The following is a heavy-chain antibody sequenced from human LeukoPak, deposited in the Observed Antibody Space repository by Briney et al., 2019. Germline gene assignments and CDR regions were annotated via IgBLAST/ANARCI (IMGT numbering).Heavy chain of an antibody. CDR1: GFTFSDYC. D-gene: IGHD3-10*02. CDR2: ISSSGSTI. V-gene: IGHV3-11*04. CDR3: AELGITMIGGV. J-gene: IGHJ6*04. Sequence: GGSLRPSCAASGFTFSDYCMSWIRQAPGKGLEWVSYISSSGSTIYYADSVKGRFTISRDNAKNSLYLQMSSLRAEDTAVYYCAELGITMIGGVWGKGTTVTISS.